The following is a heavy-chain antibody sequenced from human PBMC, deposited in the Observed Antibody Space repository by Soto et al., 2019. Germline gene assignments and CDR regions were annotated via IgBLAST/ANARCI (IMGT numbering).Heavy chain of an antibody. CDR3: ARGLTKYYDFCSCYYYYYYHYRIDV. J-gene: IGHJ6*02. V-gene: IGHV6-1*01. Sequence: PSQTLSLTCAISGDSVSSDSAASNWIRHSPSRDLEWLGRTYYRSKWYNDYAVSVKSRITINPDTSKNQFSLQLNSVTPEDTAVYYCARGLTKYYDFCSCYYYYYYHYRIDVRGQGTTVTVSS. D-gene: IGHD3-3*01. CDR2: TYYRSKWYN. CDR1: GDSVSSDSAA.